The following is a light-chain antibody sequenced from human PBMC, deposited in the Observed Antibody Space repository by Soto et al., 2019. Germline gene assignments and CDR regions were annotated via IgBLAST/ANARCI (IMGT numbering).Light chain of an antibody. CDR3: QQSYTTPLT. V-gene: IGKV1-39*01. CDR2: TAS. CDR1: QSIGRF. Sequence: DVQMTRPPSSVSGSVVDRVTISCRASQSIGRFLNWHQHKPGKAPKVLIYTASTLQSGVPSRFSGSGSGSDFNLTIRSLQPEDFATYYCQQSYTTPLTFGGGTKVDI. J-gene: IGKJ4*01.